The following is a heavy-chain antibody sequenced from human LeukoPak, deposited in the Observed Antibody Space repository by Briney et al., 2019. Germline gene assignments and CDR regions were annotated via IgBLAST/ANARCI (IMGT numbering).Heavy chain of an antibody. D-gene: IGHD3-22*01. CDR1: GGSISSYY. CDR3: ARYDYYDSSGYFTGPFFDY. CDR2: IYYSGST. V-gene: IGHV4-59*01. Sequence: SETLSLTCTVSGGSISSYYWSWIRQPPGKGLEWIGYIYYSGSTNYNPSLKSRVTISVDTSKSQFSLKLSSVTAADTAVYYCARYDYYDSSGYFTGPFFDYWGQGTLVTVSS. J-gene: IGHJ4*02.